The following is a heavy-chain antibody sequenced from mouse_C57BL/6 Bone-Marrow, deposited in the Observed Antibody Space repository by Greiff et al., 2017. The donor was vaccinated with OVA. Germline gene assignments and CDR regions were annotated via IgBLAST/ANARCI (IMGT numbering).Heavy chain of an antibody. J-gene: IGHJ2*01. V-gene: IGHV14-4*01. CDR1: GFNIKDDY. Sequence: VHVKQSGAELVRPGASVKLSCTASGFNIKDDYMHWVKQRPEQGLEWIGWIDPENGDTEYASKFQGKATITADTSSNTAYLQLSSLTSEDTAVYYCTTFYGSDYFDYWGQGTTLTVSS. CDR3: TTFYGSDYFDY. D-gene: IGHD1-1*01. CDR2: IDPENGDT.